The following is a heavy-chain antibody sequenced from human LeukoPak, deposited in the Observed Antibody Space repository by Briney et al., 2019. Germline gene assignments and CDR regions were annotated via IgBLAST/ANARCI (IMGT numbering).Heavy chain of an antibody. CDR1: GFTFSSHA. CDR2: ISVSGDST. V-gene: IGHV3-23*01. Sequence: GGSLRLSCAASGFTFSSHAMSWVRQAPGKGLEWVSAISVSGDSTYYADSVKGRFTISRDNSKNTLYLQMNSLRAEDTAVYYCAKFKEQQWLRGFFDYWGQGTLVTVSS. CDR3: AKFKEQQWLRGFFDY. J-gene: IGHJ4*02. D-gene: IGHD5-18*01.